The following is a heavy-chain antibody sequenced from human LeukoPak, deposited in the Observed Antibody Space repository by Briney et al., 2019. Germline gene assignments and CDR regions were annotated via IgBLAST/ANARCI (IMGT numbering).Heavy chain of an antibody. CDR3: ARAPYCGGGSCSSLFDY. CDR2: ISYDGSNK. D-gene: IGHD2-15*01. Sequence: PGGSLRLSCAASGFTFSSYAMHWVRQAPGKGLEWVAVISYDGSNKYYADSVKGRFTISRDNSKNTMYVQMNSLRAEDTAVYYCARAPYCGGGSCSSLFDYWGQGTLVTVSS. V-gene: IGHV3-30-3*01. CDR1: GFTFSSYA. J-gene: IGHJ4*02.